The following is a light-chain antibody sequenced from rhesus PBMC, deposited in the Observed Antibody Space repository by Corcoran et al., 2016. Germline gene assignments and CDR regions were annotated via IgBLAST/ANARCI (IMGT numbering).Light chain of an antibody. J-gene: IGKJ1*01. CDR3: QHHANSPT. V-gene: IGKV1-69*01. CDR1: QGISNW. Sequence: DIQMTQSPSSLSASVGDRVTITRRASQGISNWLDWYQQKPRKAPKLLIYRATNLEKGVPSRFSGSGSGTNFTLTITSLQPDDIATYYCQHHANSPTFGQGTKVGIK. CDR2: RAT.